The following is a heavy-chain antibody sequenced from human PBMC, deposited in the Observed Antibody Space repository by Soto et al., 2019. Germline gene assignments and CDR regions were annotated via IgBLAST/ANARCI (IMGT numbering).Heavy chain of an antibody. CDR2: ISPMFGAA. Sequence: QVPLVQSGAEMKKPGSSVKVSCQSSGGTFNTYAMNWVRQAPGQGPERMGDISPMFGAANYAPKFQGRVTITADESTGTSYMQLSSLMSEDTALYFCAREVQVHTPAFVYWGQGTLVTVSS. D-gene: IGHD3-10*01. J-gene: IGHJ4*02. V-gene: IGHV1-69*19. CDR3: AREVQVHTPAFVY. CDR1: GGTFNTYA.